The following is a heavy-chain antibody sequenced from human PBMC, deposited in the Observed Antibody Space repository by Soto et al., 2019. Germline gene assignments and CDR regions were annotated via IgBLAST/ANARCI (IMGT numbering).Heavy chain of an antibody. Sequence: QVQLVESVGGVAQPGRSLRLSCAASGFTFSSYGMHWVRQAPGHGLEWVAVIWYDGSSKYYADSVKGRFTLSRDNSKNPRDLQMSLLSAEDTAVYYWARGRGGNSGGFGAGHFDYWGRGSLVAVS. V-gene: IGHV3-33*01. CDR1: GFTFSSYG. CDR2: IWYDGSSK. J-gene: IGHJ4*02. CDR3: ARGRGGNSGGFGAGHFDY. D-gene: IGHD3-16*01.